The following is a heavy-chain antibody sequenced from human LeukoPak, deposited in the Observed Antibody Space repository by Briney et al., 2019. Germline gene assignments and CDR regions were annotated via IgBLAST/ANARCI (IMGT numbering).Heavy chain of an antibody. J-gene: IGHJ4*02. CDR2: IKSKPDGETT. CDR3: ATGGYYFDY. Sequence: GGSLRLSCAGSGSTFSNAWMNWVRQAPGKGLEWVGRIKSKPDGETTVYAAPVKGRFTISRDDSRNMVSLQMNGLKTEDTAIYYCATGGYYFDYWGQGTLVTVSS. CDR1: GSTFSNAW. V-gene: IGHV3-15*07.